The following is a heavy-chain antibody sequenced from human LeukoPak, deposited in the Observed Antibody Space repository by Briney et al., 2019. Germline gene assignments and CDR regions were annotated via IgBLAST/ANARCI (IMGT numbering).Heavy chain of an antibody. CDR2: IWYDGSNK. D-gene: IGHD2-21*02. CDR3: ATVRSCSGGDCYYLDY. J-gene: IGHJ4*02. V-gene: IGHV3-33*01. CDR1: GLTFRNYG. Sequence: PGRSLRLSCAASGLTFRNYGMYWVRQAPGKGLEWVAVIWYDGSNKYYADSVKGRFTISRDNSKNTLYLQMNSLRAEDTAVYYCATVRSCSGGDCYYLDYWGQGTLVTVSS.